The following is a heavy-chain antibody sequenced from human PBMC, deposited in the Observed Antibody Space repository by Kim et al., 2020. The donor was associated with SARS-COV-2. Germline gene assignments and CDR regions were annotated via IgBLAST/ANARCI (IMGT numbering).Heavy chain of an antibody. Sequence: SETLSLTCTVSGGSISSSSYYWGWIRQPPGKGLEWIGSIYYSGSTYYNPSLKSRVTISVDTSKNQFSLKLSSVTAADTAVYYCARRRGTGAYGTYGDYIDYWGQGTLVTVSS. CDR3: ARRRGTGAYGTYGDYIDY. J-gene: IGHJ4*02. CDR1: GGSISSSSYY. CDR2: IYYSGST. D-gene: IGHD4-17*01. V-gene: IGHV4-39*01.